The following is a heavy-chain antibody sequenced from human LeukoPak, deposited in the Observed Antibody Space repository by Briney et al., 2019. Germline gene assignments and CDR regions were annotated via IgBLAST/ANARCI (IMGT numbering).Heavy chain of an antibody. CDR2: IIPILGIA. D-gene: IGHD3-10*01. V-gene: IGHV1-69*04. CDR1: GGTFSSYA. J-gene: IGHJ5*02. Sequence: GASVRVSCKASGGTFSSYAISWVRQAPGQGLEWMGRIIPILGIANYAQKFQGRVTITATKSTSTAYMELSSLRSEDTAVYYCARAHAGIRGVIRFDPWGQGTLVTVSS. CDR3: ARAHAGIRGVIRFDP.